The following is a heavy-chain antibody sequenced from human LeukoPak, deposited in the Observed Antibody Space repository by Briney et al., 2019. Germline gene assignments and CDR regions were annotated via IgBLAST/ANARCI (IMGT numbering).Heavy chain of an antibody. CDR3: ARVYSSSSGAFDI. CDR2: INPNSGGT. Sequence: GASVKVSCKASGYTFTGYYMHWVRQAPGQGLEWMGWINPNSGGTNYAQKFQGRVTMTRDTSISTAYMELSRLRSDDTAVYYCARVYSSSSGAFDIWGQGTMVTVSS. D-gene: IGHD6-6*01. CDR1: GYTFTGYY. J-gene: IGHJ3*02. V-gene: IGHV1-2*02.